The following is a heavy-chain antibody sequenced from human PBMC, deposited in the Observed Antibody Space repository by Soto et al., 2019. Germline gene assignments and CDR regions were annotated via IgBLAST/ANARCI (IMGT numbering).Heavy chain of an antibody. Sequence: QVQLVQSGAEVKKPGASVKVSCEASGYNFIDYYMHWVRQAPGQGFEWMGGISPKSGGTNYAQKFEGRVTMTWDTSLNTAYMELTSLISEDTAVYYCARPPGYISDWYYFDLWGQGTLVTVSS. J-gene: IGHJ4*02. V-gene: IGHV1-2*02. CDR2: ISPKSGGT. CDR1: GYNFIDYY. D-gene: IGHD3-9*01. CDR3: ARPPGYISDWYYFDL.